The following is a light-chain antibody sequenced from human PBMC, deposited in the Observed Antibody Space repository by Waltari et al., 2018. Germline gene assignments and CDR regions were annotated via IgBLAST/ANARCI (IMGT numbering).Light chain of an antibody. CDR2: AAS. CDR3: QQFNASPRT. CDR1: QGVNVY. V-gene: IGKV1-9*01. J-gene: IGKJ1*01. Sequence: IQLTQSPSSLSASVGDRVTITCRASQGVNVYLASYQQKPGKAPKLLIYAASTLQSGVSSRFSGSGSGTDFTLTINSLQPEDIATYYCQQFNASPRTFGQGTNVEIK.